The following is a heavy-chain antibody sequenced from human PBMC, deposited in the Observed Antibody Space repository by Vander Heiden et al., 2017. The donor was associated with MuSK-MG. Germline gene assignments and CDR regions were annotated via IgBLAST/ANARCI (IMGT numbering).Heavy chain of an antibody. CDR3: VGAIEQWPNDY. J-gene: IGHJ4*02. Sequence: EVQLVESGGGLVQPGGSLRLSCAASGFTFSKFYMYWVRQTPGKGLVCVSRIDPDGGSTTDADSVKGRFTISRDNAESTLYLQMNSLRAEDTAVYYVVGAIEQWPNDYWGQGAMVTVSS. CDR1: GFTFSKFY. CDR2: IDPDGGST. D-gene: IGHD2-21*01. V-gene: IGHV3-74*01.